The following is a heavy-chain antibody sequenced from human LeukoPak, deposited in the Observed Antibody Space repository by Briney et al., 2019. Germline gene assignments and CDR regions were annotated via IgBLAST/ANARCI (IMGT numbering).Heavy chain of an antibody. Sequence: GGSLRLSCIASGFTFSSYAMGWVRQAPGKGLDWVSAISGSGVTTHYAGSVQGRFSISRDNSKNTLYLQMNSLRVEDTALYYCAREVSEGFDFWGQGTLVTVSS. CDR3: AREVSEGFDF. CDR1: GFTFSSYA. J-gene: IGHJ4*02. D-gene: IGHD3-22*01. V-gene: IGHV3-23*01. CDR2: ISGSGVTT.